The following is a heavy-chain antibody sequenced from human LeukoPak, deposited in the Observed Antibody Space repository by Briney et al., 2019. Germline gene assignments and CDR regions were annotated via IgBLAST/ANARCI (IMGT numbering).Heavy chain of an antibody. CDR2: IYYSGST. Sequence: SETLSLTCTVSGVSISSSSYYWGWIRQPPGKGLEWIGSIYYSGSTYYSPSLRSRVTISVDTSKNQFSLKLSSVIAADTAVYYCARRYYYGSGFDPWGQGTLVTVSS. CDR1: GVSISSSSYY. V-gene: IGHV4-39*01. J-gene: IGHJ5*02. CDR3: ARRYYYGSGFDP. D-gene: IGHD3-10*01.